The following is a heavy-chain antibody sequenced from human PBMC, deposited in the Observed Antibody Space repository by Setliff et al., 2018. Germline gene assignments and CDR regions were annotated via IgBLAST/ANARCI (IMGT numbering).Heavy chain of an antibody. V-gene: IGHV4-38-2*02. Sequence: SETLSLTCTVSGYSIRSGYYWGWIRQSPGKGLEWLGSINQTGMIYYNPSLESRLTISVDTSKNQFSLKLSSVTAADTAVYHCARGKTFFGAFIRAFDIWGQGRMVTVSS. CDR3: ARGKTFFGAFIRAFDI. D-gene: IGHD3-3*01. J-gene: IGHJ3*02. CDR1: GYSIRSGYY. CDR2: INQTGMI.